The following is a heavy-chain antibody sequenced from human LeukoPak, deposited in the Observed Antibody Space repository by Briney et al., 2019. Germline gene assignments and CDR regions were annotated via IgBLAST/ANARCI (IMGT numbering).Heavy chain of an antibody. J-gene: IGHJ6*02. V-gene: IGHV4-39*01. D-gene: IGHD2-2*01. CDR2: IYYSGST. Sequence: SETLSLTCTVSGGSISSSSYYWGWIRQPPGKGLEWIGSIYYSGSTYYNPSLKSRVTISVDTSKNQFSLKLSSVTAADTAVYYCARRPAYYYYGMDVWGQGTTVTVSS. CDR1: GGSISSSSYY. CDR3: ARRPAYYYYGMDV.